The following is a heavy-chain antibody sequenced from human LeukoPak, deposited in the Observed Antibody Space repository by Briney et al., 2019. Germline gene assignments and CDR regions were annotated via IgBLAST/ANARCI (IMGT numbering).Heavy chain of an antibody. CDR3: ARGARYCSGGTCLDY. D-gene: IGHD2-15*01. V-gene: IGHV4-59*01. CDR2: IHYTEHS. J-gene: IGHJ4*02. CDR1: DGSITSYF. Sequence: PSETLSLTCTVSDGSITSYFWSWIRQPPGKGLEWIAYIHYTEHSNYNPSLKSRVTISVDTSKNQFSLRLSSVTAADTAVYYCARGARYCSGGTCLDYWGQGTLVTVSS.